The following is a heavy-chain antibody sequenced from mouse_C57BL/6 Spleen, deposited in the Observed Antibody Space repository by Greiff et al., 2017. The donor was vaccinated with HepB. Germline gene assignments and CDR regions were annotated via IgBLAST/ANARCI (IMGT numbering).Heavy chain of an antibody. D-gene: IGHD3-2*02. V-gene: IGHV1-76*01. CDR3: AREATMDY. J-gene: IGHJ4*01. CDR1: GYTFTDYY. Sequence: VQLQQSGAELVRPGASVKLSCKASGYTFTDYYINWVKQRPGQGLEWIARIYPGSGNTYYNEKFNGKATLTAEKSSSTAYMQLSSLTSEDSAVYFCAREATMDYWGQGTSVTVSS. CDR2: IYPGSGNT.